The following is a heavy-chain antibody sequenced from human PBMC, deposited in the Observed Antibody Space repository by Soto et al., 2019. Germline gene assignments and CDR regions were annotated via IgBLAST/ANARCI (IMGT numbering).Heavy chain of an antibody. J-gene: IGHJ3*02. D-gene: IGHD3-16*01. CDR3: ARDATFGTKGGSFDI. V-gene: IGHV3-33*01. CDR2: MWYDGTNK. Sequence: LRHSFAASGFTFIIDSMHWVRQSPGKGLEWVAVMWYDGTNKYYGESVKGRFTISRDNSENTLYLQMNSLRVEDTAVYYCARDATFGTKGGSFDIWGHGTLVTVSS. CDR1: GFTFIIDS.